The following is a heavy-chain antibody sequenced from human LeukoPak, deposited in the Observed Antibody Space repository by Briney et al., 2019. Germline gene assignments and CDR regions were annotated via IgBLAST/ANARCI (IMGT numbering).Heavy chain of an antibody. CDR2: ISWNSGII. CDR1: GFTFNDYA. Sequence: GGSLRLSCAASGFTFNDYAMHWVRQAPGKGLEWVSGISWNSGIIDYADSVKGRFTVSRDNAKNTLYLQMNSLRAEDTAVYYCARATGSYYSLGYWGQGTLVTVSS. CDR3: ARATGSYYSLGY. D-gene: IGHD1-26*01. J-gene: IGHJ4*02. V-gene: IGHV3-9*01.